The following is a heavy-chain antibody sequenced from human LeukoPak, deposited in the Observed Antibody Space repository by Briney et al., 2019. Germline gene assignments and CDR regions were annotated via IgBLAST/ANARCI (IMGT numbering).Heavy chain of an antibody. CDR2: ISYDGSNK. J-gene: IGHJ4*02. CDR3: ARAPTVTAFFDC. Sequence: PGGSLRLSCAASGFTFSSYGMHWVRQAPPEGLEWVAVISYDGSNKYYADSVKGRYTTSRDNSKNTLYLQMNSLRAEDTAVYYCARAPTVTAFFDCWGQGTLVTVSS. D-gene: IGHD4-17*01. CDR1: GFTFSSYG. V-gene: IGHV3-30*03.